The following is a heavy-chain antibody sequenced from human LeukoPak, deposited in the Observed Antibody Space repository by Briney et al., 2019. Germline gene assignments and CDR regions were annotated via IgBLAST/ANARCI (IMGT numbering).Heavy chain of an antibody. D-gene: IGHD3-9*01. CDR2: ISGSGGGT. J-gene: IGHJ4*02. CDR1: GFTFSSYA. Sequence: GGSLRLSCAASGFTFSSYAMNWVRQAPGKGLEWVSAISGSGGGTYYSDSVRGRFTISRDNTKNSLYLQMNSLRAEDTAVYYCAKNYDVLTGSVGVFDYWGQGTLVTVSS. CDR3: AKNYDVLTGSVGVFDY. V-gene: IGHV3-23*01.